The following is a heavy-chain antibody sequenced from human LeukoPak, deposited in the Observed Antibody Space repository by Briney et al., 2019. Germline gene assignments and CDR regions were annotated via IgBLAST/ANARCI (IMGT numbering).Heavy chain of an antibody. CDR2: IIPIFGTA. CDR3: AADPGRYYGSGSHYYYYYMDV. J-gene: IGHJ6*03. D-gene: IGHD3-10*01. V-gene: IGHV1-69*05. CDR1: GGTFSSYA. Sequence: SVKVSCKASGGTFSSYAISWVRQAPGQGLEWMGGIIPIFGTANYAQKFQERVTITRDMSTSTAYMELSSLRSEDTAVYYCAADPGRYYGSGSHYYYYYMDVWGKGTTVTVSS.